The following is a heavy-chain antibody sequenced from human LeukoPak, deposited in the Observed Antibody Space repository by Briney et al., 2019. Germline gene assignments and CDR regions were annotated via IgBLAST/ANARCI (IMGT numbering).Heavy chain of an antibody. CDR3: ARHSDILTGYYSAFDL. J-gene: IGHJ2*01. CDR2: IYYSGST. D-gene: IGHD3-9*01. V-gene: IGHV4-59*08. CDR1: GGSISSYY. Sequence: SETLSLTCTVSGGSISSYYWSWIRQPPGKGLEWIGYIYYSGSTNYNPSLKSRVTISVDTSKNQFSLKLSSVTAADTAVYYCARHSDILTGYYSAFDLWGRGTLVTVSS.